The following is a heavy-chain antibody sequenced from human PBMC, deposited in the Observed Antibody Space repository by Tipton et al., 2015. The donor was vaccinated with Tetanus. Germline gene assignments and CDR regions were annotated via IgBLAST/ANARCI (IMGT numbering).Heavy chain of an antibody. CDR3: GGVHRGRYSWIPRQFDP. Sequence: QSGAEVKKPGSSVKVSCKASGGTFSGYAISWVRQAPGQGLEWMGGIIPIFGTANYAQKFQGRVTITADESTSTAYMELSSLRSGDAAVYYWGGVHRGRYSWIPRQFDPWGQETLVAVSS. J-gene: IGHJ5*02. V-gene: IGHV1-69*01. CDR1: GGTFSGYA. CDR2: IIPIFGTA. D-gene: IGHD1-20*01.